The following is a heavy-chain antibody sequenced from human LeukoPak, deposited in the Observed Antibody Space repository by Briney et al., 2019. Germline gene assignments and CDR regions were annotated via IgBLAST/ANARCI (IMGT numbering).Heavy chain of an antibody. CDR1: GWSFNDYY. CDR2: INARGDT. V-gene: IGHV4-34*01. J-gene: IGHJ5*02. CDR3: ARGQVPAARGYNWFDP. Sequence: SETLSLTCAVYGWSFNDYYWNWVRQPPGKGLEWIGEINARGDTNYNPSLKSRVTIPVDSSKNQFSLTLTSMIAADTAIYYCARGQVPAARGYNWFDPWGQGTLVTVSS. D-gene: IGHD2-2*01.